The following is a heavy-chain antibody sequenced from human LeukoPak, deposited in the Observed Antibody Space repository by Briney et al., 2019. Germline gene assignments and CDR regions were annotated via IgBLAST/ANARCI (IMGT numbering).Heavy chain of an antibody. D-gene: IGHD3/OR15-3a*01. CDR1: DGSIRTYY. CDR3: ATNKDWAEAD. CDR2: IYYRGDI. V-gene: IGHV4-59*03. J-gene: IGHJ4*02. Sequence: SETLSLTCSVSDGSIRTYYWSWIRQSPGQGLEWIGNIYYRGDINYNPSLKSPVIISIDTSKNQFSLKVTSLTAADTAVYYCATNKDWAEADWGQGTLVIVSS.